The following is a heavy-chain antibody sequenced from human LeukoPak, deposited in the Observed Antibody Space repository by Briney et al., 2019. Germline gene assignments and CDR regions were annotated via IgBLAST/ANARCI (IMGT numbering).Heavy chain of an antibody. CDR2: IIPILCIP. Sequence: ASVKVSCKHSVCSFRNYPILWLGQAPGQGLEWMERIIPILCIPNYAPNFQGRVTITADKSTSTAYLELSSLSSEDTAVYYWALSSILVAWAVIWGQGTMVTVSS. J-gene: IGHJ3*02. D-gene: IGHD2-21*01. V-gene: IGHV1-69*02. CDR1: VCSFRNYP. CDR3: ALSSILVAWAVI.